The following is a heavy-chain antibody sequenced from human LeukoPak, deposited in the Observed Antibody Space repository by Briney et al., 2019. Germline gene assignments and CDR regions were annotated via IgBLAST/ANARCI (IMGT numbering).Heavy chain of an antibody. Sequence: GASVKVSCKASGYTFTGYYMHWVRQAPGQGLEWMGWINPNSGGTNYAQKFQGRVTMTRDTTISTAYMELSRLRSDDTAVYYCARGRGIVGATRLDYLDYWGQGTLVTVSS. CDR3: ARGRGIVGATRLDYLDY. V-gene: IGHV1-2*02. CDR2: INPNSGGT. J-gene: IGHJ4*02. CDR1: GYTFTGYY. D-gene: IGHD1-26*01.